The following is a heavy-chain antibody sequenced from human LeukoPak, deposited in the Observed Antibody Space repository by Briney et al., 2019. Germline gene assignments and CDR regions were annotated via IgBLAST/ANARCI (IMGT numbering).Heavy chain of an antibody. CDR3: ARDQWRWCFSPESF. CDR1: GYTFSDYG. D-gene: IGHD2-8*02. Sequence: ASVKVSCKTSGYTFSDYGISWVRQAPGQGLEWMGWINVYDGRTNYAQEFQGRVTVTADTFTNTAYMEMKSLRSDDTAVYFCARDQWRWCFSPESFWGQGNLVTVSS. J-gene: IGHJ4*02. V-gene: IGHV1-18*01. CDR2: INVYDGRT.